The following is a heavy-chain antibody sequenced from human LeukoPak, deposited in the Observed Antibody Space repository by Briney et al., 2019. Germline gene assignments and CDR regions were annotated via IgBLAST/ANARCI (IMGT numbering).Heavy chain of an antibody. D-gene: IGHD3-22*01. Sequence: GGSLRLSCAASGFTFSSYAMSWVRQAPGKGLEWVSAISGSGGSTYYADSVKGRFTISRDNSKNPLYLQMNSLRAEDTAVYYCAKLRTGSGAIVVKDYWGQGTLVTVSS. CDR2: ISGSGGST. V-gene: IGHV3-23*01. J-gene: IGHJ4*02. CDR1: GFTFSSYA. CDR3: AKLRTGSGAIVVKDY.